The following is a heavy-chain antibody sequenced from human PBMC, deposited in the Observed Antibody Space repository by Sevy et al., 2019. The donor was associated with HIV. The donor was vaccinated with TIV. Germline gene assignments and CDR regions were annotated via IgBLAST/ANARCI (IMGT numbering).Heavy chain of an antibody. D-gene: IGHD6-13*01. J-gene: IGHJ4*02. V-gene: IGHV3-7*01. Sequence: GGSLRLSCAASGFTLNAYWMHWVRQAPGKGLEWLANINQDGSTQYYAASVKVRFTISRDNAKNLVYLQMNTMRPEDTGLYYCARAIAAAAGFWGQGTLVTVSS. CDR1: GFTLNAYW. CDR3: ARAIAAAAGF. CDR2: INQDGSTQ.